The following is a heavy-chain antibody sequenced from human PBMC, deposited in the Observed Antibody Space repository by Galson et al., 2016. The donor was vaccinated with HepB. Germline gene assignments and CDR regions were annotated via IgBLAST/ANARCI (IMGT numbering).Heavy chain of an antibody. Sequence: SLRLSCAASGFTVSNNFMRWVRQAPGKGLEWVSLIYSGGGTHYVDSVKGRFIISRDNSKNTLYLQMDRLTTDDTAVYYCARDRRGSGWYNDYWGQGTLVTVSS. J-gene: IGHJ4*02. CDR2: IYSGGGT. CDR3: ARDRRGSGWYNDY. D-gene: IGHD6-19*01. CDR1: GFTVSNNF. V-gene: IGHV3-66*02.